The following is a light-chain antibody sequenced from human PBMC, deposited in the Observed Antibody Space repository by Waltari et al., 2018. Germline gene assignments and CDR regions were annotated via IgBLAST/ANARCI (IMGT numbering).Light chain of an antibody. CDR3: QQYFSVPFT. V-gene: IGKV3-11*01. CDR2: DAS. CDR1: QSVSSY. Sequence: EIVLTQSPATLSLSPGERATLSCRASQSVSSYLVWYQQKPGQAPRLLIYDASNRATGIPARFSGSGSGTDFTLTISSLQAEDVAVYYCQQYFSVPFTFGPGTKVDIK. J-gene: IGKJ3*01.